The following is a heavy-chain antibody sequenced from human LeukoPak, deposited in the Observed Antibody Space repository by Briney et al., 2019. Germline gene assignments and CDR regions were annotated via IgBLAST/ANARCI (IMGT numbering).Heavy chain of an antibody. D-gene: IGHD3-10*01. V-gene: IGHV4-59*08. CDR3: ARPMVRGAKNAFDI. Sequence: SETLSLTCTVSGGSISSYYWSWIRQPPGKGLEWIGYIYYSGSTNYNPSLKSRVTISVDTSKNQFSLKLSSVTAADTAVYYCARPMVRGAKNAFDIWGQGTMVTVSS. J-gene: IGHJ3*02. CDR2: IYYSGST. CDR1: GGSISSYY.